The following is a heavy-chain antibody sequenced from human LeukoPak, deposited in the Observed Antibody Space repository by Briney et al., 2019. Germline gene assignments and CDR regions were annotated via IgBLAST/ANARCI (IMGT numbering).Heavy chain of an antibody. Sequence: PSETLSLTCTVSGGSISSSSYYWGWIRQRPGTGLEWIGSINYSGSTYYNPSLKSRVTISVDTSKHQFSLKLSSVTAADTAVYYWARLHYDFWSGYYMGRFDYWGREPWSPSPQ. V-gene: IGHV4-39*01. CDR2: INYSGST. J-gene: IGHJ4*02. D-gene: IGHD3-3*01. CDR3: ARLHYDFWSGYYMGRFDY. CDR1: GGSISSSSYY.